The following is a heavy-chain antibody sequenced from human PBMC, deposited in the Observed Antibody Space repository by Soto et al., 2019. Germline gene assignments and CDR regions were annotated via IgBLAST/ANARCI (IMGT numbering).Heavy chain of an antibody. CDR3: ARERYGTSWYVFDY. D-gene: IGHD6-13*01. J-gene: IGHJ4*02. CDR1: GYTFTSYG. CDR2: ISAYNGIT. V-gene: IGHV1-18*01. Sequence: ASVKVSCKASGYTFTSYGISWVRQAPGQGLEWMGWISAYNGITKYAQKLQDRVTLTTDTSTSTVYMELRSLISDDTAVYYCARERYGTSWYVFDYWGQGTLVTVSS.